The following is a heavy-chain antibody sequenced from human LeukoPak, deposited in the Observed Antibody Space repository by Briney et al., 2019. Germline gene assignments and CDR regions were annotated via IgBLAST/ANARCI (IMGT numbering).Heavy chain of an antibody. V-gene: IGHV1-8*03. Sequence: ASVKVSCKASGYTFTSYDINWVRQATGQGLEWMGWMNPNSGNTGYAQKFQGRVTITRNTSISTAYMELSSLRSEDTAVYYCARLNIGSTNSSGYYGFDYWGQGTLVTVSS. CDR2: MNPNSGNT. J-gene: IGHJ4*02. CDR1: GYTFTSYD. CDR3: ARLNIGSTNSSGYYGFDY. D-gene: IGHD3-22*01.